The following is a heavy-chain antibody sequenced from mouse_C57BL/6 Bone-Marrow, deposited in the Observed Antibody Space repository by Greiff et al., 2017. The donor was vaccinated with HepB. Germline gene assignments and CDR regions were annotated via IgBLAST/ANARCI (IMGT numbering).Heavy chain of an antibody. Sequence: VQLQQSGPGLVKPSQSLSLTCSVTGYSITSGYYWNWIRQFPGNKLEWMGYISYDGSNNYNPSLKNRISITRDTSKNQFFLKLNSVTTEDTATYYCARGGTTGAYWGQGTSVTVAS. D-gene: IGHD1-1*01. CDR2: ISYDGSN. CDR1: GYSITSGYY. V-gene: IGHV3-6*01. J-gene: IGHJ4*01. CDR3: ARGGTTGAY.